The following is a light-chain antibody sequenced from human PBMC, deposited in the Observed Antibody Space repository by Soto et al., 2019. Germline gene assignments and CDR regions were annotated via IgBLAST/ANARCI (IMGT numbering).Light chain of an antibody. CDR3: QQYNNWPRT. V-gene: IGKV3-15*01. J-gene: IGKJ2*01. CDR2: GAS. Sequence: EIVMTQSPATLSVSPGERATLSCRASQSVSSNLAWYQQKPGQAPRLLIYGASIRATGIPARVSGSGSGTEFTLTISSLQSDDFAVDYCQQYNNWPRTFGQGTKLEIK. CDR1: QSVSSN.